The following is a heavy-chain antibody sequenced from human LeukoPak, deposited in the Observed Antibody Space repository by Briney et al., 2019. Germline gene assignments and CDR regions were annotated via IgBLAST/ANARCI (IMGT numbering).Heavy chain of an antibody. CDR2: IYYSGST. J-gene: IGHJ4*02. CDR1: GGSISSSNFY. CDR3: AKEENYGRYAY. D-gene: IGHD4-17*01. V-gene: IGHV4-39*07. Sequence: SETLSFTCSVSGGSISSSNFYWGWIRQPPGKGLEWIGSIYYSGSTYYNPSLKSRVTISVDTSKNQFSLKLSSVTAADTAVYYCAKEENYGRYAYWGQGTLVTVSS.